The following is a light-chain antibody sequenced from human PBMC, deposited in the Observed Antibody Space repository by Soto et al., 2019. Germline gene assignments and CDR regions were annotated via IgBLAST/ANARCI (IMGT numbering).Light chain of an antibody. Sequence: DIQMTQSPSSLSASVGDRVTITCQASQDISNYLNWYQQKPGKAPKLLIYDASNLETAVPSRFSGSGSGTDFTFTISRLQPEDIATYYCQQYDNLPITFGQGTRLEIK. CDR1: QDISNY. CDR2: DAS. J-gene: IGKJ5*01. V-gene: IGKV1-33*01. CDR3: QQYDNLPIT.